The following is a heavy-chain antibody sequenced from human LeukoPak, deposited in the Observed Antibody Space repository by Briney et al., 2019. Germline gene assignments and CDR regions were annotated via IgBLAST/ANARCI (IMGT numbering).Heavy chain of an antibody. Sequence: SETLSLTCAVSGYSISSGYYWGWIRQPPGKGLDWIGSIYHSGSTYYNPSLKSRVTISVDTSKNQFSLKLSSVTAADTAVYYCARQDIVVVPAAIAWFDPWGQGTLVTVSS. CDR2: IYHSGST. D-gene: IGHD2-2*01. V-gene: IGHV4-38-2*01. CDR3: ARQDIVVVPAAIAWFDP. CDR1: GYSISSGYY. J-gene: IGHJ5*02.